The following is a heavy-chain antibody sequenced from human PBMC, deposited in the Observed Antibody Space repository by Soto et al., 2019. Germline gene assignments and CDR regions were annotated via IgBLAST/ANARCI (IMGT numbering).Heavy chain of an antibody. CDR2: ISAYNGNT. CDR1: GYTFTSYG. V-gene: IGHV1-18*01. Sequence: ASVKVSCKASGYTFTSYGISWVRQAPGQGLEWMGWISAYNGNTNYAQKLQGRVTMTTDTSTSTAYMELRSLRSDDTAVYYCASSPGVETYYYDNSGYYVAGGMDVWGQGTTVTVSS. J-gene: IGHJ6*01. D-gene: IGHD3-22*01. CDR3: ASSPGVETYYYDNSGYYVAGGMDV.